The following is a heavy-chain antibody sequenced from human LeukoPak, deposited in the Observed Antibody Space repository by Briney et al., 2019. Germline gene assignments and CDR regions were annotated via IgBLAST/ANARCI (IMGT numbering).Heavy chain of an antibody. CDR2: INTNTGNP. D-gene: IGHD3-10*01. J-gene: IGHJ4*02. CDR1: GYTFTDYY. CDR3: AGVPAFGELFFPFDY. V-gene: IGHV7-4-1*02. Sequence: ASVKVSCKTSGYTFTDYYMHWLRQAPGQGLEWMGWINTNTGNPTYAQGFTGRFVFSLDTSVSTAYLQISSLKAEDTAVYYCAGVPAFGELFFPFDYWGQGTLVTVSS.